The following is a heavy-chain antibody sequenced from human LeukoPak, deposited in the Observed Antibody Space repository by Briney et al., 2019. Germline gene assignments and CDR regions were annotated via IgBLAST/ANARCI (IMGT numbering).Heavy chain of an antibody. Sequence: PGGSLRLSCAASGFTFSSYAMSWVCQAPGKGLEWVSAISGSGGSTYYADSVKGRFTISRDNSKNTLYLQMNSLRAQDTAVYYCAKDTRQGRITIFGVVIIPRYYFDYWGQGTLVTVSS. CDR1: GFTFSSYA. CDR2: ISGSGGST. D-gene: IGHD3-3*01. CDR3: AKDTRQGRITIFGVVIIPRYYFDY. V-gene: IGHV3-23*01. J-gene: IGHJ4*02.